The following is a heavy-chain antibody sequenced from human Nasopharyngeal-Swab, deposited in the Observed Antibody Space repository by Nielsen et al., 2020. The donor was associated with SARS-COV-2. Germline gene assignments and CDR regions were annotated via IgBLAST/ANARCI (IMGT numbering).Heavy chain of an antibody. CDR3: ARDSDTGTPTYSFDN. D-gene: IGHD1-1*01. Sequence: GESLKISCAASGFTFTSYAMHWVRQAPGKGPEWVAGIWHDGSNKYYVDSVKGRFTISRDYSNNTLYLQMNSLRAEDTAVYYCARDSDTGTPTYSFDNWGQGTLVTVSS. CDR1: GFTFTSYA. J-gene: IGHJ4*02. CDR2: IWHDGSNK. V-gene: IGHV3-33*08.